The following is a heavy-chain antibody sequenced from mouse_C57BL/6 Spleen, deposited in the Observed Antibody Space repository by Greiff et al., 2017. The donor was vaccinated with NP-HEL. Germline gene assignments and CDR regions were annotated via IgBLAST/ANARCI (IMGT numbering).Heavy chain of an antibody. CDR3: ARSYDYDDWFAY. J-gene: IGHJ3*01. CDR1: GFTFSDYG. Sequence: EVMLVESGGGLVKPGGSLKLSCAASGFTFSDYGMHWVRQAPEKGLEWVAYISSGSSTIYYADTVKGRFTISRDNAKNTLFLQMTSLRSEDTAMYYCARSYDYDDWFAYWGQGTLVTVSA. V-gene: IGHV5-17*01. CDR2: ISSGSSTI. D-gene: IGHD2-4*01.